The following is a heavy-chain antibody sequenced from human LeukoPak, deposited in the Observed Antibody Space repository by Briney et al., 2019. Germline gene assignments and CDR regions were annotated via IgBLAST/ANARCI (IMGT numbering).Heavy chain of an antibody. CDR2: IIPIFGTA. V-gene: IGHV1-69*13. J-gene: IGHJ6*03. CDR3: AKGGKRLDYYYMDV. CDR1: GYTFTSYG. D-gene: IGHD6-25*01. Sequence: GASVKVSCKASGYTFTSYGISWVRQAPGQGLEWMGGIIPIFGTANYAQKFQGRVTITADESTSTAYMELSSLRAEDTAVYYCAKGGKRLDYYYMDVWGQGTTVTVSS.